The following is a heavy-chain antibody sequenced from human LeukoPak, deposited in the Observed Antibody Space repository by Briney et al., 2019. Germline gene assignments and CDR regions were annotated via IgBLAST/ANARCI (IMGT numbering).Heavy chain of an antibody. Sequence: PSETLSLTCTVSGASISISSYYWGWIRQTPGKGLEWIGTIYYSGNTYYNPSLKSRVTISVDTSRGRFSLKVTSVTAADTAVYYCARGGHSNHDPFDYWGQGTLVTVSS. CDR1: GASISISSYY. V-gene: IGHV4-39*07. J-gene: IGHJ4*02. CDR3: ARGGHSNHDPFDY. D-gene: IGHD4-11*01. CDR2: IYYSGNT.